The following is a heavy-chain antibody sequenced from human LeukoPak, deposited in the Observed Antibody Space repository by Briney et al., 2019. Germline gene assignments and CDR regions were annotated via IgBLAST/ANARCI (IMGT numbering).Heavy chain of an antibody. CDR3: ARDAVVVIATSGSDDAFDI. Sequence: PGGSLRLSCAASGFTFSDYYMSWIRQAPGKGLEWVSYISSSGSTIYYADSVKGRFTISRDNAKNSLYLQMNSLRAEDTAVYYCARDAVVVIATSGSDDAFDICGQGTMVTVSS. J-gene: IGHJ3*02. V-gene: IGHV3-11*01. CDR2: ISSSGSTI. CDR1: GFTFSDYY. D-gene: IGHD2-21*01.